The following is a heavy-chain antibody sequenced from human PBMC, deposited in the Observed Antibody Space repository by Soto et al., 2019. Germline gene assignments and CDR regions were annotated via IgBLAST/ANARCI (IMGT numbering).Heavy chain of an antibody. V-gene: IGHV4-34*01. CDR3: ARATPDNDYGDSYYFDY. D-gene: IGHD4-17*01. CDR1: GGSFSGYY. CDR2: INHSGST. J-gene: IGHJ4*02. Sequence: SETLSLTCAVYGGSFSGYYWSWIRQPPGKGLEWIGEINHSGSTNYNPSLKSRVTISVDTSKNQFSLKLSSVTAADTAVYYCARATPDNDYGDSYYFDYWGQGTPVTVSS.